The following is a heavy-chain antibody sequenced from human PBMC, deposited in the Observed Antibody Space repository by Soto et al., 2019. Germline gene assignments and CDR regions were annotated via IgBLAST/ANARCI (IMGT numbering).Heavy chain of an antibody. CDR3: ARDEGDTAMVM. V-gene: IGHV4-30-4*01. Sequence: QVQLQESGPGLVKPSQTLSLTCTVSGGSISSGDYYWSWIRQPPGKGLEWIGYIYYSGSTYYNPSLKSPVTISADTSKSQFSLKLSSVTAADTAVDYCARDEGDTAMVMWGQGTLVTVSS. D-gene: IGHD5-18*01. CDR2: IYYSGST. J-gene: IGHJ4*02. CDR1: GGSISSGDYY.